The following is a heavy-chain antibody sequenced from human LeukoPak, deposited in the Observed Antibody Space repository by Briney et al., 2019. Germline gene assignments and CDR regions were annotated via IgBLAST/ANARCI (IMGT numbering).Heavy chain of an antibody. V-gene: IGHV3-21*01. CDR1: VFTFSSYS. J-gene: IGHJ4*02. CDR3: AMSGSYSYFDY. CDR2: ISSSSIYI. Sequence: KPGRSLRLSCVVSVFTFSSYSMMWVRQAPGKGLEWVSSISSSSIYIYYADSVKGRFTISRDNAKNSLYLQMNSLRAEDTAVYYCAMSGSYSYFDYGGQGTLVTVSS. D-gene: IGHD1-26*01.